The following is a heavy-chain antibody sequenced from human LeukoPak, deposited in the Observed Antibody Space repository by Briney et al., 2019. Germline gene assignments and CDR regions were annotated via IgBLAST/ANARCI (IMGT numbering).Heavy chain of an antibody. Sequence: GGSLRLSCAASGFTFSDYYMTWLRQAPGKGLEWLSFISNSGTTVFYADSVKGRFTVSRDNAKRSLYLQIESLRDDDTAVYHCALGTINKDYYFGMDVWGQGTTVTVSS. CDR2: ISNSGTTV. V-gene: IGHV3-11*01. J-gene: IGHJ6*02. CDR3: ALGTINKDYYFGMDV. D-gene: IGHD2-8*01. CDR1: GFTFSDYY.